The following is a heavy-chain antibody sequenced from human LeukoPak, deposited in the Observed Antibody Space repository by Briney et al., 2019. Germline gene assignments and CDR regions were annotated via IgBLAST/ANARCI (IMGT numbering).Heavy chain of an antibody. CDR2: IYYSGST. Sequence: PSQTLSLTCTVSGGSISSGDYYWCWIRQPPGKGLEWIGYIYYSGSTYYNPSLKSRVTISVDTSKNQFSLKLSSVTAADTAVYYCARDPVDSGYEIYWGQGTLVTVSS. V-gene: IGHV4-30-4*01. J-gene: IGHJ4*02. CDR3: ARDPVDSGYEIY. D-gene: IGHD5-12*01. CDR1: GGSISSGDYY.